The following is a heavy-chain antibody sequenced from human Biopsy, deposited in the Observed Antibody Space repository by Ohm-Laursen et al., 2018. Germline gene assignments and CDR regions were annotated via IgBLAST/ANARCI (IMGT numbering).Heavy chain of an antibody. D-gene: IGHD1-1*01. CDR1: GGTFSSFG. CDR2: INSMFGTT. Sequence: APSVKVSCKASGGTFSSFGISWVRQAPGQGLEWMGEINSMFGTTNYAQTFQGRVTITADESTSTAYMEVSSLRSEDTAVYYCAKRGVERGRPLAYWGQGTLVTVSS. CDR3: AKRGVERGRPLAY. J-gene: IGHJ4*02. V-gene: IGHV1-69*01.